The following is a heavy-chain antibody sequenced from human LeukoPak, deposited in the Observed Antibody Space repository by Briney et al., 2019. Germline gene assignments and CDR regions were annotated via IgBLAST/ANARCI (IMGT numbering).Heavy chain of an antibody. CDR2: INVDGSEY. CDR1: GFTFTNYW. CDR3: VKKIGHETFDY. Sequence: GGSLRLSCVASGFTFTNYWMNWVRQAPGRGLEGVANINVDGSEYNYVDSVKGGFTISRDNAKNPLFLQMPSLRAEETAVYSCVKKIGHETFDYWGQGTLLTVSS. D-gene: IGHD2-21*01. J-gene: IGHJ4*02. V-gene: IGHV3-7*03.